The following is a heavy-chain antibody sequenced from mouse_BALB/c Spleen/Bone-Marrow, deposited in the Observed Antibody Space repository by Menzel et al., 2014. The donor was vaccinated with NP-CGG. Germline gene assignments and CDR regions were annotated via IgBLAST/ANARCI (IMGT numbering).Heavy chain of an antibody. CDR1: GFTFSSYA. CDR2: ISSGGST. V-gene: IGHV5-6-5*01. CDR3: ARGIDY. J-gene: IGHJ2*01. Sequence: EVMLVESGGGLVKPGGSLKLSCAASGFTFSSYAMSWVRQTPEKRLEWVASISSGGSTYYPDSVKGRFTISRDNARNIQYLQMSSLRSEDTAMYYCARGIDYWGQGTTLTVSS.